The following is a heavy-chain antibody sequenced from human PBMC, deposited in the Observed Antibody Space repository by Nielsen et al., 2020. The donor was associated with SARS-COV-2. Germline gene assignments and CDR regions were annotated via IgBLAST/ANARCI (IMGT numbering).Heavy chain of an antibody. J-gene: IGHJ4*02. CDR1: GFTFVDYA. CDR2: ISWNSGSI. D-gene: IGHD6-13*01. Sequence: GGSLRLSCAASGFTFVDYAMHWVRQAPGKGLEWVSGISWNSGSIGYADSVKGRFTISRDNAKNSLYLQMNSLRAEDTALYYCAKDIGYSSSLVDYWGQGTLVTVSS. V-gene: IGHV3-9*01. CDR3: AKDIGYSSSLVDY.